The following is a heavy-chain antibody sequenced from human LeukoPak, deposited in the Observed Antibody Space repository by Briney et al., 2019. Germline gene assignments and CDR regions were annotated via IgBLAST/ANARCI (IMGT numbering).Heavy chain of an antibody. D-gene: IGHD4-23*01. CDR1: GFTFSDYY. J-gene: IGHJ4*02. V-gene: IGHV3-11*04. CDR3: VGRTPSFYFDL. CDR2: ISSSVGNT. Sequence: GGSLRLSCAASGFTFSDYYMSWVRQAPGKGLEWVSSISSSVGNTYYADSVQGRFTISRNNTKNSPYLQMNSLTAEDMAVYDCVGRTPSFYFDLWGEGALVTVP.